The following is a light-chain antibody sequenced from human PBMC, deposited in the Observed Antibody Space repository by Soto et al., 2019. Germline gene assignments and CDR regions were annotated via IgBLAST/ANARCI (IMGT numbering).Light chain of an antibody. CDR2: SAS. Sequence: DIQMTQSPSSVSASVRDRVTITCRASQSISSWLAWYQQKPGEAPKVLIYSASTLQSGVPSRFSGSGSGTDFTLTISSLQPEDFATYYCQQGNSFPRTFGQGTRLEI. V-gene: IGKV1-12*01. J-gene: IGKJ5*01. CDR3: QQGNSFPRT. CDR1: QSISSW.